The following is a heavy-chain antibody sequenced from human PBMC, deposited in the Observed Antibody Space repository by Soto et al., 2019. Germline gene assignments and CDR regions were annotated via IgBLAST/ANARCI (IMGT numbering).Heavy chain of an antibody. CDR1: GYTFTSYY. J-gene: IGHJ5*02. CDR2: INPNSGGT. V-gene: IGHV1-2*02. D-gene: IGHD3-16*01. Sequence: ASVKVSCKASGYTFTSYYMHWVLQAPGQGLEWMGRINPNSGGTNYAQKFQGRVTMTRDTSINTAYMELSRLSSDDTAVYYCARALRTWGGSWGQGALVTVSS. CDR3: ARALRTWGGS.